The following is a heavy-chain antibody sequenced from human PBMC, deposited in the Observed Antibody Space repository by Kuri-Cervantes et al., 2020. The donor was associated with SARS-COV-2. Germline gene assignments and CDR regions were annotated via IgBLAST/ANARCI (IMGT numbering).Heavy chain of an antibody. CDR3: ARVRIDSIVTVPTNPFDF. CDR2: INPSGGST. J-gene: IGHJ4*02. V-gene: IGHV1-46*01. CDR1: GYTFTSYY. Sequence: ASVKVSCKASGYTFTSYYMHWVRQAPGQGLEWMGIINPSGGSTSYAQKFQGRVTMTRDTSINTAYMELSRLRSDDTAVYYCARVRIDSIVTVPTNPFDFWGQGTLVTVSS. D-gene: IGHD2/OR15-2a*01.